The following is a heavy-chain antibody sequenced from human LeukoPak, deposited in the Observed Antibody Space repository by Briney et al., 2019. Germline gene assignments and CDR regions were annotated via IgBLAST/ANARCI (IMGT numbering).Heavy chain of an antibody. J-gene: IGHJ4*01. CDR1: GFTYSDYE. D-gene: IGHD3-10*01. CDR3: ARESASGSYYYFDY. Sequence: GGSLRLSCTASGFTYSDYEMNWVRQAPGKGLEWVSYISRSGSGSTISNADSVEGRFTISRDIATNSLYLQMNSLRVEDTAVYYCARESASGSYYYFDYWGQGTLVTVSS. V-gene: IGHV3-48*03. CDR2: ISRSGSGSTI.